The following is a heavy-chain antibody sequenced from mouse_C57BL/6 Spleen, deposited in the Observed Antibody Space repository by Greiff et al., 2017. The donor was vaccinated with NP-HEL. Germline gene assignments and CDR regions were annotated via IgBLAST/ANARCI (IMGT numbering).Heavy chain of an antibody. D-gene: IGHD2-10*01. V-gene: IGHV1-78*01. CDR1: GYTFTDHT. CDR2: IYPRDGST. Sequence: VQLQQSDAELVKPGASVKISCKVSGYTFTDHTIHWMKQRPEQGLEWIGYIYPRDGSTKYHEKFKGKATLTADKSSHTAYMQLNSLTSEDTAIYFCARLLLSYYCAYWGQGTTLTVSS. CDR3: ARLLLSYYCAY. J-gene: IGHJ2*01.